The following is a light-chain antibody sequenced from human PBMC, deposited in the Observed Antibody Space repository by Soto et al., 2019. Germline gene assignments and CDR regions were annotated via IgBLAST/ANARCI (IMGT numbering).Light chain of an antibody. CDR2: AAS. Sequence: DIQMTQSPSSLSASFGDSVSITCRASQTIIGYLNWYQQKPGKAPRLLINAASNLQSGVPSRFRGSGSETDFTLTITSLQPEDFATYYCQQSYTTPRTFGQGTKVDIK. V-gene: IGKV1-39*01. CDR3: QQSYTTPRT. CDR1: QTIIGY. J-gene: IGKJ1*01.